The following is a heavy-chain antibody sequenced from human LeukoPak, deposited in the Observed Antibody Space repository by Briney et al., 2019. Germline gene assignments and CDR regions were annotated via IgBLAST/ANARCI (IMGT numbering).Heavy chain of an antibody. D-gene: IGHD3-10*01. CDR1: GFTFSTYG. V-gene: IGHV3-30*18. CDR3: SKDWGEYYYGSGSYYNSDGY. J-gene: IGHJ4*02. CDR2: ISNDGYTQ. Sequence: PGRSPRLSCEASGFTFSTYGMHWVRQAPGRGLEWVAVISNDGYTQYYADSVKGRFTISRDNSKNALFLQMNSLRAEDTAVYYCSKDWGEYYYGSGSYYNSDGYWGQGTLVTVSS.